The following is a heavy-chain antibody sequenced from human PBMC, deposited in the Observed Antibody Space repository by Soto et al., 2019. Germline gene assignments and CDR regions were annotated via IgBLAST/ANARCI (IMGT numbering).Heavy chain of an antibody. Sequence: PSETLSLTCPVSGGSISSYYWSWIRQPPGKGLEWIGYIYYSGSTNYNPSLKSRVTISVDTSKNQFSLKLSSVTAADTAVYYCARHSYGPYYFDYWGQGTLVTVSS. CDR3: ARHSYGPYYFDY. V-gene: IGHV4-59*08. J-gene: IGHJ4*02. CDR2: IYYSGST. CDR1: GGSISSYY. D-gene: IGHD5-18*01.